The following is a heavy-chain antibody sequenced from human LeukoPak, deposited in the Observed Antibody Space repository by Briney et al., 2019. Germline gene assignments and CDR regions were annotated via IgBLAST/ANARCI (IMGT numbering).Heavy chain of an antibody. V-gene: IGHV4-39*01. D-gene: IGHD3-3*01. CDR2: IYYSGST. CDR1: GGSISSSSYY. Sequence: SETLSLTCTVSGGSISSSSYYWGWIRQPPGKGLEWIGSIYYSGSTYYNPSLKSRVTISVDTSKNQFSLKLSSVTAADAAVYYCASLIYDFWSGYYLDYWGQGTLVTVSS. J-gene: IGHJ4*02. CDR3: ASLIYDFWSGYYLDY.